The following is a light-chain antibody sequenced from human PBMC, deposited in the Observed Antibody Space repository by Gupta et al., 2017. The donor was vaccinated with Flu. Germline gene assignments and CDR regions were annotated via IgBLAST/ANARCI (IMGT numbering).Light chain of an antibody. Sequence: SFELTQPPPVSVSPGQTATIPCSGDKLGDKYTCWYQQKPGQSPVVVIYQDSKRPSGIPERFSGSNSGNTATLTISGTQAMDEADYYCQAWDNSTYVVFGGGTKLTVL. CDR3: QAWDNSTYVV. J-gene: IGLJ2*01. V-gene: IGLV3-1*01. CDR1: KLGDKY. CDR2: QDS.